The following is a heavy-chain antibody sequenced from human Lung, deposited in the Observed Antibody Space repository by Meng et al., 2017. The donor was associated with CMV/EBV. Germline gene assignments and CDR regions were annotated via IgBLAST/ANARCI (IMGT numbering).Heavy chain of an antibody. CDR1: GASVSSGSYY. V-gene: IGHV4-61*01. J-gene: IGHJ3*02. D-gene: IGHD3-3*01. CDR3: ARMGRFSGSYDFWSGYSPPGGFDI. CDR2: IYYSGST. Sequence: LXXTVSGASVSSGSYYWSWIRQPPGKGLEWIGYIYYSGSTNYNPSLKSRVTISVDTSKNQFSLKLSSVTAADTAVYYCARMGRFSGSYDFWSGYSPPGGFDIXGQGXMLTFSS.